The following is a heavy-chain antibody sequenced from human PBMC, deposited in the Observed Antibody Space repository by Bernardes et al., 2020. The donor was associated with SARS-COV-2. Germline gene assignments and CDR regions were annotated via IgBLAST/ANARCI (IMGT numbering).Heavy chain of an antibody. V-gene: IGHV1-3*01. CDR1: GYTFFNYG. CDR2: MNADNGDT. Sequence: ASVKVSCEASGYTFFNYGISWVRQAPGQRLEWMGSMNADNGDTKYSQNFQGRVTITRDTSASTGYMELTSLTSEDTAVYYCARTPSGSTCYSAFDIWGQGPLITVS. CDR3: ARTPSGSTCYSAFDI. D-gene: IGHD2-15*01. J-gene: IGHJ3*02.